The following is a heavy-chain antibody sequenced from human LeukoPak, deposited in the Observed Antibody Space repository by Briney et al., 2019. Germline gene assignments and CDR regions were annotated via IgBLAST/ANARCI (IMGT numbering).Heavy chain of an antibody. V-gene: IGHV3-66*01. CDR2: IYSGGNT. Sequence: GGSLRLSCAVPGFTVSSNYMSWVGRCPGKGLEWGSVIYSGGNTYYADSVKGRFTISRDNSKNTLYLQMNTLRDQDTAVYYCARAPLERKVTDKGEFDYWGQGTLVTVSS. D-gene: IGHD1-1*01. J-gene: IGHJ4*02. CDR1: GFTVSSNY. CDR3: ARAPLERKVTDKGEFDY.